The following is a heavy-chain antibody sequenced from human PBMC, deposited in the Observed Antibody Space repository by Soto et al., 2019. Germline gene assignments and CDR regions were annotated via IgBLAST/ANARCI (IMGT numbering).Heavy chain of an antibody. CDR1: GFTFSSYS. CDR3: ASFIQPNDYGSGASGMDV. J-gene: IGHJ6*02. Sequence: PGGSLRLSCAASGFTFSSYSMNWVRQAPGKGLEWVSYISSSSSTIYYADSVKGRCTISRDNAKNSLYLQMNSLRAEDTAVYYCASFIQPNDYGSGASGMDVWGQGTTVTVSS. D-gene: IGHD3-10*01. CDR2: ISSSSSTI. V-gene: IGHV3-48*01.